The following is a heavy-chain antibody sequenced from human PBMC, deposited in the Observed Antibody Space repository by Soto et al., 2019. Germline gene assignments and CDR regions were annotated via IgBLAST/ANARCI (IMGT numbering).Heavy chain of an antibody. Sequence: QITLKEAGPTLVKPTETLTLTCTFSGFSFTTTRMGMGWTRQPPGKALEWLAIIYWDGESRYNPLLRRRLTLTEDTSKNQVVLTMTNMDPNDTATYYCAHRDSTGTTTYFDSWGQGIPVTVAS. CDR3: AHRDSTGTTTYFDS. D-gene: IGHD1-1*01. V-gene: IGHV2-5*02. CDR1: GFSFTTTRMG. CDR2: IYWDGES. J-gene: IGHJ4*02.